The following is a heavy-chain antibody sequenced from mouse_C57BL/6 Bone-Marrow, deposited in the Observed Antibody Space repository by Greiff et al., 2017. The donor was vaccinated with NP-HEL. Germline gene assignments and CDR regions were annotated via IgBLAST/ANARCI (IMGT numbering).Heavy chain of an antibody. CDR3: VRAELGPAMDY. D-gene: IGHD4-1*01. CDR2: IRSKSSNYAT. CDR1: GFTFNTYA. Sequence: VQLKESGGGLVQPKGSLKLSCAASGFTFNTYAMHWVRPAPGTGLEWVARIRSKSSNYATYYADSVKDRFTISRDDSQSMLYLQMNNLKTEDTAMYYCVRAELGPAMDYWGQGTSVTVSS. V-gene: IGHV10-3*01. J-gene: IGHJ4*01.